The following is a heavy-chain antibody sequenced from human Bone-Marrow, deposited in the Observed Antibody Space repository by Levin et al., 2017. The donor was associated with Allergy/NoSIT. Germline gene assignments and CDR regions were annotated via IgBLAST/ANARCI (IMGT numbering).Heavy chain of an antibody. Sequence: PSETLSLTCDVSGHSISSGTYYWSWVRQHPGKGLEWIGYIYYTGSIYYNPSLEGRVTISLDLSRNQFSLQVHSVTTADTALYFCARVGYSYGSFDNWGQGTLVTVSS. CDR3: ARVGYSYGSFDN. CDR2: IYYTGSI. J-gene: IGHJ4*02. V-gene: IGHV4-31*11. CDR1: GHSISSGTYY. D-gene: IGHD5-18*01.